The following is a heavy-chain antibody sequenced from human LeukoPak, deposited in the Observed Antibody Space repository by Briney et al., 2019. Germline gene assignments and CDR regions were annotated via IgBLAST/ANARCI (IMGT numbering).Heavy chain of an antibody. CDR2: ISSSSGHI. CDR1: GFTFSSYS. V-gene: IGHV3-21*01. D-gene: IGHD7-27*01. Sequence: WGSLRLSCAASGFTFSSYSMNWVRQAPGKGLEWVSSISSSSGHIYYADSVKGRFTISRDNAKNSLYLQMHSLRAEDTAVYYCARRVLTGDWYFDLWGRGTRVTVSS. J-gene: IGHJ2*01. CDR3: ARRVLTGDWYFDL.